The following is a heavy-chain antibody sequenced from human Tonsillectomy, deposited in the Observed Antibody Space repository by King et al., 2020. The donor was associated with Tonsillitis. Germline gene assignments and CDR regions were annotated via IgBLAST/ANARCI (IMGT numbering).Heavy chain of an antibody. D-gene: IGHD1-26*01. J-gene: IGHJ4*02. CDR3: ARSGSYRSPADY. V-gene: IGHV4-59*08. CDR1: GGSISSYY. Sequence: QLQESGPGLVKPSETLSLTCTVSGGSISSYYCSWIRQPPGKGLEWMWYIYYSGCTNYNPSLKSRVTISVDTSKNPFSLKLGSVTAADTAVYYCARSGSYRSPADYWGQGTLVTVSS. CDR2: IYYSGCT.